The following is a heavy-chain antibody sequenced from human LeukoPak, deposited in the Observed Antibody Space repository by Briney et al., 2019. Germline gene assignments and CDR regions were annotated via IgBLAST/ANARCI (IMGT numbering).Heavy chain of an antibody. CDR1: GLTFSNYA. J-gene: IGHJ4*02. CDR3: AKNYAYSRPFYDY. CDR2: ISGDGAHA. Sequence: GGSLRLSCAASGLTFSNYAMTWVRHTPEKGLEWVSAISGDGAHAYYTDSVRGRFTSSRDNYKNTLFLQMNSLRAEDTAIYFCAKNYAYSRPFYDYWGQGILVIVSS. V-gene: IGHV3-23*01. D-gene: IGHD5-12*01.